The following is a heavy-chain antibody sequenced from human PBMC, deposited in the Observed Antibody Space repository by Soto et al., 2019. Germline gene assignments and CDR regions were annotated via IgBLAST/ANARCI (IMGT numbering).Heavy chain of an antibody. CDR1: GFTFGEYA. Sequence: GGSLRLSCTASGFTFGEYAMSWFRQAPGKGLEWVGFIRSKAYGGTTEYAASVKGRFTISRDDSKSIAYLQMNSLETEDTAVYYCTRGDIVVVPAAMSGLHFDYWGQGTLVTVSS. CDR2: IRSKAYGGTT. V-gene: IGHV3-49*03. D-gene: IGHD2-2*01. CDR3: TRGDIVVVPAAMSGLHFDY. J-gene: IGHJ4*02.